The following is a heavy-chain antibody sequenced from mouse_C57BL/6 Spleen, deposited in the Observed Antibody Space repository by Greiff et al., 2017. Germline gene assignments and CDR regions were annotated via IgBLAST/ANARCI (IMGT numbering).Heavy chain of an antibody. CDR1: GYTFTSYT. CDR2: INPSSGYT. D-gene: IGHD1-1*01. V-gene: IGHV1-4*01. Sequence: VQLQQSGAELARPGASVKMSCKASGYTFTSYTMHWVKQRPGQGLEWIGYINPSSGYTKYNQKFKDKATLTADKSSSTAYMQLSSLKAEDSAFYYCARGDYCSSGDYFDYWGQGTTLTVSS. J-gene: IGHJ2*01. CDR3: ARGDYCSSGDYFDY.